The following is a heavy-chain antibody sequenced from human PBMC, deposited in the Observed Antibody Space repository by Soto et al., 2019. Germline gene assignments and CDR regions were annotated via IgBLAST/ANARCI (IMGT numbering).Heavy chain of an antibody. V-gene: IGHV1-69*01. CDR3: ARDAGAFYGGNAGAAFDI. D-gene: IGHD4-17*01. CDR1: GGTFSSYA. Sequence: QVQLVQSGAEVKKPGSSVKVSCKASGGTFSSYAISWVRQAPGQGLEWMGGIIPIFGTANYAQKFQGRVTITADESTSTAYMELSSLRSEDTAVYYCARDAGAFYGGNAGAAFDIWGQGTMVTVSS. CDR2: IIPIFGTA. J-gene: IGHJ3*02.